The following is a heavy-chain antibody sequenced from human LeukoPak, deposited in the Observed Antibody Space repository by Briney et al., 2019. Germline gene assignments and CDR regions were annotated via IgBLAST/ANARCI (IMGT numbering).Heavy chain of an antibody. CDR2: IYYSGST. CDR1: GGSVSSGSYY. V-gene: IGHV4-61*01. CDR3: ASSSTANGAFDI. D-gene: IGHD5-18*01. Sequence: SETLSLTCTVSGGSVSSGSYYWSWIRQPPGKGLEWIGYIYYSGSTNYNPSLKSRVTISVDTSKNQFSLKLSSVTAADTAVYYCASSSTANGAFDIWGQGTMVTVSS. J-gene: IGHJ3*02.